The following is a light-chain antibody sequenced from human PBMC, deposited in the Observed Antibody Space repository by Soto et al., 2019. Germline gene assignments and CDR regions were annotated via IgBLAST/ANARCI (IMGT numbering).Light chain of an antibody. CDR3: SSHAGSFTWV. V-gene: IGLV2-11*01. J-gene: IGLJ3*02. CDR2: DVT. Sequence: QSALTQPRSVSGSPGQSVTISCTGTSSDVGGYDSVSWYQQHPGQVPKLIIYDVTKRPSGVPDRFSGSKSGNTASLTTSGLQAEDEADFYCSSHAGSFTWVFGGGTKVTVL. CDR1: SSDVGGYDS.